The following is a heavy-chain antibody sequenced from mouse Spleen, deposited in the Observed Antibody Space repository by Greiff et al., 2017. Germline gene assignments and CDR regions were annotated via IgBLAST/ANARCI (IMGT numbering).Heavy chain of an antibody. J-gene: IGHJ1*01. D-gene: IGHD4-1*01. CDR2: IYPGNSDT. CDR1: GYSFTSYW. CDR3: TREEDWGGYFDV. V-gene: IGHV1-5*01. Sequence: EVKLVESGTVLARPGASVKMSCKASGYSFTSYWMHWVKQRPGQGLEWIGAIYPGNSDTSYNQKFKGKAILTAVTSASTAYMELSSLTNEDYAVYYCTREEDWGGYFDVWGAGTTATVSS.